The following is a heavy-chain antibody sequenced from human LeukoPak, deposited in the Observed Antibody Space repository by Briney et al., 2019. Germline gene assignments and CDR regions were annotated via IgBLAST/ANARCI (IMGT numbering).Heavy chain of an antibody. Sequence: PSETLSLTCAVYGGSFSGYYWSWIRQPPGKGLEWIGEINHSGSTNYNPSLKSRVTISVDTSKNQFSLKLSSVTAADTAVYYCARNWGTDGDYVNYWGQGTLVTVSS. CDR2: INHSGST. D-gene: IGHD4-17*01. J-gene: IGHJ4*02. CDR3: ARNWGTDGDYVNY. V-gene: IGHV4-34*01. CDR1: GGSFSGYY.